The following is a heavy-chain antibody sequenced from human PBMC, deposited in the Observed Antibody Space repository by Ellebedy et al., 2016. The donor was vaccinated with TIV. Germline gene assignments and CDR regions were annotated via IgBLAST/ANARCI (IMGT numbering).Heavy chain of an antibody. CDR1: GYTFTSYQ. J-gene: IGHJ4*02. D-gene: IGHD3-10*01. Sequence: AASVKVSCKASGYTFTSYQINWVRQAAGQGLEWMAWMNPNSGRTGYAPKFQGRVTITRSTSITTAYMELSSLRSEDTAVYYCVRGAGSGNPEGDYWGQGTLVTVSS. V-gene: IGHV1-8*02. CDR2: MNPNSGRT. CDR3: VRGAGSGNPEGDY.